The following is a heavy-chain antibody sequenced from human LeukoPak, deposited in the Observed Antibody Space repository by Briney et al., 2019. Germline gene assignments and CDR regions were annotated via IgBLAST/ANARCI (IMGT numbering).Heavy chain of an antibody. V-gene: IGHV4-59*11. CDR1: GGSISSHF. CDR2: IYYSGST. D-gene: IGHD2-15*01. Sequence: SETLSLTCTVSGGSISSHFWSWIRQPPGKGLEWIGYIYYSGSTNYNPSLESRVTISVDTSKNQFSLKLSSVTAADTAVYYCARGPGCSGGSCYYYYYGMDVWGQGTTVTVSS. CDR3: ARGPGCSGGSCYYYYYGMDV. J-gene: IGHJ6*02.